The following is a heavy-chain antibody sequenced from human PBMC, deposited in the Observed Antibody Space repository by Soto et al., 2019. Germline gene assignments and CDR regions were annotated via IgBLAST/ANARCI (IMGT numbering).Heavy chain of an antibody. V-gene: IGHV4-34*01. CDR3: ARGGYCSSTSCYYDYVWGSYRPVLFDY. D-gene: IGHD3-16*02. J-gene: IGHJ4*02. CDR2: INHSGST. CDR1: GGSFSGYY. Sequence: SETLSLTCAVYGGSFSGYYWSWIRQPPGKGLEWIGEINHSGSTNYNPSLKSRVTISVDTSKNQFSLKLSSVTAADTAVYYCARGGYCSSTSCYYDYVWGSYRPVLFDYWGQGTLVTVSS.